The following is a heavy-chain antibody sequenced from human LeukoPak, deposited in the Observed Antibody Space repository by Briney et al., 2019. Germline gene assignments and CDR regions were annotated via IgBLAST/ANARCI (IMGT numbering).Heavy chain of an antibody. D-gene: IGHD3-22*01. CDR1: GGSFSGYY. Sequence: PSETLSLTCAVYGGSFSGYYWSWIRQPPGKGLEWIGEINRSGSTNYNPTLKSRVTISVDTSKTQFSLKLRSVPAADTAVYYCASRQASYDSSGYYYFPLAYWGQGTLVTVYS. V-gene: IGHV4-34*01. J-gene: IGHJ4*02. CDR3: ASRQASYDSSGYYYFPLAY. CDR2: INRSGST.